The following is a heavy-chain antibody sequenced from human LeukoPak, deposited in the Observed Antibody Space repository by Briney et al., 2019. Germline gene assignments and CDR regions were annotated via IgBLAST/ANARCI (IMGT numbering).Heavy chain of an antibody. J-gene: IGHJ4*02. V-gene: IGHV3-9*01. D-gene: IGHD3-10*01. CDR1: GFSFDEYT. Sequence: GRSLRLSCVVSGFSFDEYTTHWVRQTPGKALEWVSGISSDSRSVGTADSLKGRYIISRDNAKSTLYLQMNSLRPEDTAVYYCTRRGQGFDYWGQGTLVTVSS. CDR2: ISSDSRSV. CDR3: TRRGQGFDY.